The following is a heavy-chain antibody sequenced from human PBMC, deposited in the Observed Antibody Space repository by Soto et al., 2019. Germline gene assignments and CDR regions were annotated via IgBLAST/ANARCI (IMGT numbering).Heavy chain of an antibody. CDR2: IYNNGNT. CDR3: ARTVMPVGNLAAFDH. CDR1: GGSVSSVKYF. J-gene: IGHJ4*02. V-gene: IGHV4-61*01. D-gene: IGHD7-27*01. Sequence: QVQLQESGPGLVKPSETLSLTCNVSGGSVSSVKYFWSWIRQPPGKGLEWIAYIYNNGNTNYNPSIKSRATLSVDTSKNQCSLKLTYVTAADSAVYFCARTVMPVGNLAAFDHWGQGVLVTVSS.